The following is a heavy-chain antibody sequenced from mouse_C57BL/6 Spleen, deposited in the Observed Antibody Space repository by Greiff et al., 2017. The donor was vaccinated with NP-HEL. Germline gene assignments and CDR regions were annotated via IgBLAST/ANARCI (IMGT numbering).Heavy chain of an antibody. J-gene: IGHJ2*01. D-gene: IGHD4-1*01. Sequence: VQLQQSGAELARPGASVKLSCKASGYTFTSYGISWVKQRTGQGLEWIGEIYPSSGNTYYNEKFKGKATLTADKSSSTAYMELRSLTSEDSAVYFCARRDWDVDFDYWGQGTTLTVSS. CDR1: GYTFTSYG. V-gene: IGHV1-81*01. CDR2: IYPSSGNT. CDR3: ARRDWDVDFDY.